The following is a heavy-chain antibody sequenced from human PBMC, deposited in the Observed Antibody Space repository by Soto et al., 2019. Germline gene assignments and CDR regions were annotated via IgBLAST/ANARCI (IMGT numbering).Heavy chain of an antibody. V-gene: IGHV4-39*01. D-gene: IGHD3-3*01. CDR3: ARRVYDFWSGYGGHDY. J-gene: IGHJ4*02. Sequence: QLQLQESGPGLVKPSETLSLTCTVSGGSISSSSYYWGWIRQPPGKGLEWIGSIYYSGSTYYNPSLKSRVTISVDTSKNQFSLKLSSVTAADTAVYYCARRVYDFWSGYGGHDYWGQGTLVTVSS. CDR1: GGSISSSSYY. CDR2: IYYSGST.